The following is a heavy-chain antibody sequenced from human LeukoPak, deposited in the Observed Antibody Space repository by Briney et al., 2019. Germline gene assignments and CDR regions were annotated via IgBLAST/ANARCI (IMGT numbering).Heavy chain of an antibody. Sequence: PGGSLRLSCAASGFTFSSYGMHWVRQAPGKGLEWVAVIWYDGSNKYYADSVKGRFTTSRDNSKNTLYLQMNSLRAEDTALYYCARDRELRYCSSTSCYNYFGMDVWGQGTTVTVSS. V-gene: IGHV3-33*01. CDR1: GFTFSSYG. J-gene: IGHJ6*02. CDR2: IWYDGSNK. D-gene: IGHD2-2*02. CDR3: ARDRELRYCSSTSCYNYFGMDV.